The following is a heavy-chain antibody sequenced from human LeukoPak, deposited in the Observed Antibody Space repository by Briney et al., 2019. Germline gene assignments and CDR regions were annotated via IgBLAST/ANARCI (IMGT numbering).Heavy chain of an antibody. D-gene: IGHD6-13*01. Sequence: ASVKVSCKASGGTFSSYAISWVRQAPGQGLEWMRGIIPIFGTANYAQKFQGRVTITTDESTSTAYMELSSLRSEDTAVYYCATHGIAAADPPLDYWGQGTLVTVSS. V-gene: IGHV1-69*05. J-gene: IGHJ4*02. CDR1: GGTFSSYA. CDR2: IIPIFGTA. CDR3: ATHGIAAADPPLDY.